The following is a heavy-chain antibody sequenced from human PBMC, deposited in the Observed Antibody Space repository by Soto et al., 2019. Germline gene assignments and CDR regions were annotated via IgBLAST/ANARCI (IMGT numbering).Heavy chain of an antibody. Sequence: QVQLVQSGAEVKKPGASVRVSCKTSGYTFINYGITWVRQAPGQGLEWMGWLSAYNGDTSSSEKLQDRFTMTTDTSTNTVYMDLRSLTSDDTAVYYFARWSAIVGGAEAFDVWGQGTMVIVSS. V-gene: IGHV1-18*01. CDR3: ARWSAIVGGAEAFDV. CDR2: LSAYNGDT. J-gene: IGHJ3*01. D-gene: IGHD1-26*01. CDR1: GYTFINYG.